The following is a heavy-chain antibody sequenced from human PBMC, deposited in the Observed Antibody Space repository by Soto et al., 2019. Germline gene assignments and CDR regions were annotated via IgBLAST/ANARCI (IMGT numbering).Heavy chain of an antibody. Sequence: QVQLVQSGAEVKKPGSSVKVSCKASGGTFSSYAISWVRQAPGQGLEWMGGIIPIFGTANYAQKFQGRVTITADESTSTAYMELSSMRSEDTAVYYCAIETTGTPPVAFDIWGQGTMVTVSS. CDR1: GGTFSSYA. CDR2: IIPIFGTA. D-gene: IGHD1-1*01. V-gene: IGHV1-69*01. J-gene: IGHJ3*02. CDR3: AIETTGTPPVAFDI.